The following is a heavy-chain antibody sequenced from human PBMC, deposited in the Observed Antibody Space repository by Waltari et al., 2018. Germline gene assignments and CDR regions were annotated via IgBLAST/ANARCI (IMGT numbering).Heavy chain of an antibody. V-gene: IGHV3-30*01. J-gene: IGHJ4*02. Sequence: QVQLVESGGGVVQPGRSLRLSCAASGFTFSSYAMHWVRQAPGKGLEWVAVISYDGSNKYYADSVKGRFTISRDNAKNTLYLQMNSLRAEDTAVYYCAGVGSSSGYWGQGTLVTVSS. D-gene: IGHD6-6*01. CDR2: ISYDGSNK. CDR3: AGVGSSSGY. CDR1: GFTFSSYA.